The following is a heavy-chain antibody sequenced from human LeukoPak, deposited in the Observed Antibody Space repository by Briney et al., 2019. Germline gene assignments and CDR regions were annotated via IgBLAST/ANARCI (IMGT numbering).Heavy chain of an antibody. CDR2: INHSGST. D-gene: IGHD3-3*01. CDR3: ARGRGLFLEWISIANWFDP. V-gene: IGHV4-34*01. J-gene: IGHJ5*02. Sequence: SETLSLACAVYGGSFSSYYWSWIRQPPGKGLEWIGEINHSGSTNYNPSLKSRVTISVDTSKNQFSLKLSSVTAADTAVYYCARGRGLFLEWISIANWFDPWGQGTLVPVSS. CDR1: GGSFSSYY.